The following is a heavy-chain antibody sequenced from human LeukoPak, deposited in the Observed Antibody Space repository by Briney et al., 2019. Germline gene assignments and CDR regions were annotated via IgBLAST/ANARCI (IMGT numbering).Heavy chain of an antibody. CDR1: GGSISSGGYY. CDR3: ARAAIVPYYYMDV. V-gene: IGHV4-30-2*01. CDR2: IYHSGST. J-gene: IGHJ6*03. Sequence: SETLSLTCTVSGGSISSGGYYWSWIRQPPGKGLEWIGYIYHSGSTYYNPSLKSRVTISVDRSKNQFSLKLSSVTAADTAVYYCARAAIVPYYYMDVWGKGTTVTVSS. D-gene: IGHD2-8*01.